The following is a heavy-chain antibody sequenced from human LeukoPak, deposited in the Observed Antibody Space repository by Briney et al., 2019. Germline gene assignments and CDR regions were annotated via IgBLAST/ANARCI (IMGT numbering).Heavy chain of an antibody. CDR3: ARPSRSVSTAGAFDI. Sequence: PSETLSLTCTVSGGSISNYSWSWIRQPPGKGLEWIGYIYYSGGTYYNPSLKSRVTISVDTSKNQFSLKLSSVTAADTAVYYCARPSRSVSTAGAFDIWGQGTMVTVSS. CDR2: IYYSGGT. D-gene: IGHD5/OR15-5a*01. CDR1: GGSISNYS. V-gene: IGHV4-59*01. J-gene: IGHJ3*02.